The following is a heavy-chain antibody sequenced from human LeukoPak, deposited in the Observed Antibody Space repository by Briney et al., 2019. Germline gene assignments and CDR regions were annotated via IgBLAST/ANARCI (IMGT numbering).Heavy chain of an antibody. J-gene: IGHJ5*02. CDR1: GFTFSSYW. CDR2: IIGDGSAK. D-gene: IGHD2-15*01. CDR3: ATSHDSAGNT. V-gene: IGHV3-7*01. Sequence: GGSLRLSCAASGFTFSSYWMSWVRQAPGKGLEWVANIIGDGSAKYYVDSVKGRFTISRDNAKSSLYLQMSSLRVEDTAVYYCATSHDSAGNTWGQGTLVTVSS.